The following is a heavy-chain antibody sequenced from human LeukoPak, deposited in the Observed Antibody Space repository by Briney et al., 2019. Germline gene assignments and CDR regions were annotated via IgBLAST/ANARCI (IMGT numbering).Heavy chain of an antibody. D-gene: IGHD4-23*01. CDR2: IYSGGST. J-gene: IGHJ4*02. CDR1: GFTVSSNY. CDR3: AKEYGGNSRWYDY. V-gene: IGHV3-53*01. Sequence: GGSLRLSCAASGFTVSSNYMSWVRQAPGKGLEWVSVIYSGGSTYYADSVKGRFTISRDNSKNTLYLQMNSLRAEDTAVYYCAKEYGGNSRWYDYWGQGTLVTVSS.